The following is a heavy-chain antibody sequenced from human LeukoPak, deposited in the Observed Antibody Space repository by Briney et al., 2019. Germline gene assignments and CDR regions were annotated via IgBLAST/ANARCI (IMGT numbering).Heavy chain of an antibody. V-gene: IGHV4-59*08. CDR2: IYYSGST. D-gene: IGHD3-9*01. CDR3: ARTKYDILTGYYPGAYYFDY. Sequence: PSETLSLTCTVSGGSISSYYWSWIRQPPGKGLEWIGYIYYSGSTNYNPSLKSRVTISVDTSKNQFSLKLSSVTAADTAVYYCARTKYDILTGYYPGAYYFDYWGQGTLVTVSS. CDR1: GGSISSYY. J-gene: IGHJ4*02.